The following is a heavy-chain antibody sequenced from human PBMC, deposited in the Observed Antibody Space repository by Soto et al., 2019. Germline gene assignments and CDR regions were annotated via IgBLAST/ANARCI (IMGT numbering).Heavy chain of an antibody. Sequence: SETLSLTCTVSGGSISSYYWSWIRQPPGKGLEWIGYIYYSGSTNYNPSLKSRVTMSVDTSKNQFSLKLSSVTAADTAVYYCARVRDSSSWYVGYYYDGMDVWGQGTTVTVSS. J-gene: IGHJ6*02. V-gene: IGHV4-59*01. CDR2: IYYSGST. CDR1: GGSISSYY. CDR3: ARVRDSSSWYVGYYYDGMDV. D-gene: IGHD6-13*01.